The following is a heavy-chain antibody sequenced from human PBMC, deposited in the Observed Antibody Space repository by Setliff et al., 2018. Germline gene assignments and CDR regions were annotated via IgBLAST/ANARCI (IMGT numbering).Heavy chain of an antibody. CDR2: ITPFNGNT. J-gene: IGHJ6*02. D-gene: IGHD3-10*01. CDR1: GYTFTYRY. CDR3: ASEPTMVRGVIITSYVMDV. V-gene: IGHV1-45*02. Sequence: SCTASGYTFTYRYLHWVRQAPGQALEWMGWITPFNGNTNYAQKFQDRVTITRDRSMSTAYMELSSLRSEDTAMYYCASEPTMVRGVIITSYVMDVWGQGTTVTVSS.